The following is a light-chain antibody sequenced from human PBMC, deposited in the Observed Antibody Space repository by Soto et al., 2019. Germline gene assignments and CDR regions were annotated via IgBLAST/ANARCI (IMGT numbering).Light chain of an antibody. J-gene: IGLJ3*02. CDR2: EVS. CDR3: SSYTTNKTRV. V-gene: IGLV2-14*01. Sequence: QSVLSQPASVSGSPGQTITISCTGTTSDVGDNNYVSWYQQHPGTAPKLMIYEVSYRPSGVSDRFSGSRSDTAASLTISGLQADDEADYYCSSYTTNKTRVFGGGTKLTVL. CDR1: TSDVGDNNY.